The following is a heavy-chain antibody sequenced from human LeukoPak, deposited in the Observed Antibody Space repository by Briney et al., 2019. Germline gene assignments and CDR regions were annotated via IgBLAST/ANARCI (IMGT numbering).Heavy chain of an antibody. Sequence: SETLSLTCTVSGGSISSYYWSWIRQPPGKGLEWIGEINHSGSTNYNPSLKSRVTISVDTSKNQFSLKLSSVTAADTAVYYCATRLYDILTGYREFYFDYWGQGTLVTVSS. CDR1: GGSISSYY. V-gene: IGHV4-34*01. CDR3: ATRLYDILTGYREFYFDY. CDR2: INHSGST. D-gene: IGHD3-9*01. J-gene: IGHJ4*02.